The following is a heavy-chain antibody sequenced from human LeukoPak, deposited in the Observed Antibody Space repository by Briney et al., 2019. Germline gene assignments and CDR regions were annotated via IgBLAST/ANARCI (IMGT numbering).Heavy chain of an antibody. CDR2: IHPGDSNT. V-gene: IGHV5-51*01. D-gene: IGHD6-19*01. J-gene: IGHJ4*02. Sequence: GESLKISCQGSGYSFTNYWIVWVRQMPGQGLEYMGIIHPGDSNTKYSPSYEGQVIISVDKSISTAYLQWSSLKASDSAIYYCARRRGDTVAGPDYWGQGTLVTVSS. CDR1: GYSFTNYW. CDR3: ARRRGDTVAGPDY.